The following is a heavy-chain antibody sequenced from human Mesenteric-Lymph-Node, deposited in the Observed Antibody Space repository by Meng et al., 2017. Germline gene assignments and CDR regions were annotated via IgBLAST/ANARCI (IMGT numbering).Heavy chain of an antibody. Sequence: QVQLQGSGPGLVKPSQTLSLTCSVSGGSISSGGYYWSWIRQHPGKGLEWIGYIYYSGSTYYNPSLKSRVTISVDTSKNQFSLKLSSVTAADTAVYYCARVYYYGSGDWYFDLWGRGTLVTVSS. CDR1: GGSISSGGYY. D-gene: IGHD3-10*01. CDR2: IYYSGST. J-gene: IGHJ2*01. CDR3: ARVYYYGSGDWYFDL. V-gene: IGHV4-31*03.